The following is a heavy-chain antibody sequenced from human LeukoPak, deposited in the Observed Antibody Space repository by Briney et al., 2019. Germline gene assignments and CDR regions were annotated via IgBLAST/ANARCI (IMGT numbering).Heavy chain of an antibody. CDR1: GFTFSSYS. V-gene: IGHV3-21*01. CDR3: ARSPLWWKLLIGAFDI. J-gene: IGHJ3*02. Sequence: PGGSLRLSCAASGFTFSSYSMNWVRQAPGKGLEWVSSISSSSSYIYYADSVKGRFTISRDNAKNSLYLQMNSLRAEDTAVYYCARSPLWWKLLIGAFDIWGQGTMVTVSS. D-gene: IGHD1-26*01. CDR2: ISSSSSYI.